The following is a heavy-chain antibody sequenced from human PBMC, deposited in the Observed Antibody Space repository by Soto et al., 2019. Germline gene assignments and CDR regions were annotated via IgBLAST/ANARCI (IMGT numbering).Heavy chain of an antibody. D-gene: IGHD3-3*01. V-gene: IGHV1-69*13. J-gene: IGHJ6*02. Sequence: GASVKVSCKASGGTFSSYAISWVRQAPGQGLEWMGGIIPIFGTANYAQKFQGRVTITADESTSTAYMELSSLRSEDTAVYCCARDLLLRFLEWSSADKDYYYGMDVWGQGTTVTVSS. CDR3: ARDLLLRFLEWSSADKDYYYGMDV. CDR1: GGTFSSYA. CDR2: IIPIFGTA.